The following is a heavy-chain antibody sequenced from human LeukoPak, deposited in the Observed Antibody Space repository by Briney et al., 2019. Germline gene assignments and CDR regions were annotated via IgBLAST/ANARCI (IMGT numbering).Heavy chain of an antibody. V-gene: IGHV3-30*02. J-gene: IGHJ6*03. CDR2: VRYDGSNT. Sequence: GGSLRLSCAASGFTFSNHGMHWVRQAPGKGLEWVAFVRYDGSNTYYADSVKGRFTISRDNSKNTLYLEMDSLRTEDTAVYYCAKDQRIYGILYYIYMDVWGKGTTVTISS. CDR3: AKDQRIYGILYYIYMDV. D-gene: IGHD3-10*01. CDR1: GFTFSNHG.